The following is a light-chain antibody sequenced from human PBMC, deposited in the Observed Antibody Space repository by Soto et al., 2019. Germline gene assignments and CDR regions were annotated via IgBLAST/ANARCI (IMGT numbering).Light chain of an antibody. CDR1: SSDIGGYNS. CDR3: SSYAGSNKLV. Sequence: QSALTQPPSASGSPGQSVTISCTGTSSDIGGYNSVSWYQQYPGKAPKLMIYEVTKRPSGVPDRFSASKSDNTASLTVSGLQAEDEADYYCSSYAGSNKLVFGGGTQLTVL. J-gene: IGLJ2*01. CDR2: EVT. V-gene: IGLV2-8*01.